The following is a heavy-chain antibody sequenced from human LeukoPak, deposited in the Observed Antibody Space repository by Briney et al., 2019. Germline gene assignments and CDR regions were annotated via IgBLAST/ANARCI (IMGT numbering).Heavy chain of an antibody. D-gene: IGHD2-15*01. V-gene: IGHV3-74*01. CDR3: ARDNTRGGLDY. Sequence: PGGSLRLSCAASGFTFSSYWMHWVRQAPGKGLVWVSRINSDGSSTSYADSVKGRFTISRDDAKNTLYLQMNSLRAEDTAVYYCARDNTRGGLDYWGQGTLVTVSS. CDR1: GFTFSSYW. CDR2: INSDGSST. J-gene: IGHJ4*02.